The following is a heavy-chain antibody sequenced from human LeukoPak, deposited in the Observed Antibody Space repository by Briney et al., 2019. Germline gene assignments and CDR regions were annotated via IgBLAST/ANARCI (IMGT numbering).Heavy chain of an antibody. J-gene: IGHJ6*03. CDR3: ARGGGDSGYYMDV. D-gene: IGHD2-21*02. CDR1: GGSISSYY. V-gene: IGHV4-59*01. CDR2: IYYSGST. Sequence: SETLSLTCTVSGGSISSYYWSWIRQPPGKGLEWIGYIYYSGSTNYNPSLKSRVTISVDTSKNQFSLKLSSVTAADTAVYYCARGGGDSGYYMDVWDKGTTVTVSS.